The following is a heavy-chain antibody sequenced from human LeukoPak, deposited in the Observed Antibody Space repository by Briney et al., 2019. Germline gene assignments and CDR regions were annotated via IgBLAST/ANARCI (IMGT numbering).Heavy chain of an antibody. V-gene: IGHV4-34*01. J-gene: IGHJ5*02. CDR3: ARARLRYFDWLHGNWFDP. Sequence: SETLSLTCAVYGGSFSGYYWSWIRQPPGKGLEWIGEINHSGSTNYNPSLKSRVTISVDTSKNQFSLKLSSVTAADTAVYYCARARLRYFDWLHGNWFDPWGQGTLVTVSS. CDR2: INHSGST. D-gene: IGHD3-9*01. CDR1: GGSFSGYY.